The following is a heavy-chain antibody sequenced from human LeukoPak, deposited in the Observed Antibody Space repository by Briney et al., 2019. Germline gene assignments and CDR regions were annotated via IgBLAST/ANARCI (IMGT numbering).Heavy chain of an antibody. CDR1: GYIFTAYY. CDR2: INPQSGET. Sequence: ASVKVSCKASGYIFTAYYMHWVRQAPGQGLDWMGWINPQSGETKFAQKFRGRVTMTRDTSISTVYMELTSLRSDDTAVYFCARDGDYLLLSAGYYMDVWGTGTTLIISS. J-gene: IGHJ6*03. D-gene: IGHD2-21*02. V-gene: IGHV1-2*02. CDR3: ARDGDYLLLSAGYYMDV.